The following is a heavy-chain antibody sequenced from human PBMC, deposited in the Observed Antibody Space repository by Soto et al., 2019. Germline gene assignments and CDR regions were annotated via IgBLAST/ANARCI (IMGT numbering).Heavy chain of an antibody. CDR1: GGTIRSYA. V-gene: IGHV1-69*06. J-gene: IGHJ5*02. CDR2: ISPICGTA. Sequence: SVKVSCKASGGTIRSYAISWVRQDSGQGLEWMGGISPICGTANYSHKFQGRVTITANKSSSTAYIELSSLRSEDTAVYYCPTVPPSCGGGCYWLVPWGQGALVTVSS. D-gene: IGHD2-21*02. CDR3: PTVPPSCGGGCYWLVP.